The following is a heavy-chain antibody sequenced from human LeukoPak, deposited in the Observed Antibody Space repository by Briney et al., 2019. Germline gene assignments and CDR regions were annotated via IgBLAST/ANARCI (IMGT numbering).Heavy chain of an antibody. CDR2: IYYSGST. CDR3: ARDSYVGAWDH. J-gene: IGHJ4*02. CDR1: GGSISSYY. V-gene: IGHV4-59*01. D-gene: IGHD1-26*01. Sequence: PSETLSLTCTVSGGSISSYYWSWIRQPPGKGLEWIGYIYYSGSTNYNPSLKSRVTISVDTSKNQFSLKLSSVTAADTAVYYCARDSYVGAWDHWGQGTLVTVSS.